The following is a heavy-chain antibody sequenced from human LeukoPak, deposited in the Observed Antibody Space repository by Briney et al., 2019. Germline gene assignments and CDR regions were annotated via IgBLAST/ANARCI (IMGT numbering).Heavy chain of an antibody. CDR3: TRGGEFGEPYSRN. V-gene: IGHV4-34*01. Sequence: PSEALSLTCAASGASFSGYYWTWIRQSPGKGLEWIGEINQAGVSNYNPSLKSRVSISVDTSTNRFSLRISPMTAADTAVYYCTRGGEFGEPYSRNWGQGTLVTVSS. CDR1: GASFSGYY. J-gene: IGHJ4*02. CDR2: INQAGVS. D-gene: IGHD3-10*01.